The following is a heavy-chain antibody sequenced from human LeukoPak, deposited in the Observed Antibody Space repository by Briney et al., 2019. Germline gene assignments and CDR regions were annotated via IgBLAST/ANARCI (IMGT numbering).Heavy chain of an antibody. CDR2: INPYSGAI. Sequence: ASVKVSCKSSGYTFTCYYLHWVRQAPGQGLEWMGWINPYSGAINYAQKFQGRVTLTRDTSISTAYMELSRLTSGDTAVYYCARDPKSQLLLDYWGQGTLVTVSS. V-gene: IGHV1-2*02. CDR1: GYTFTCYY. D-gene: IGHD2-2*01. CDR3: ARDPKSQLLLDY. J-gene: IGHJ4*02.